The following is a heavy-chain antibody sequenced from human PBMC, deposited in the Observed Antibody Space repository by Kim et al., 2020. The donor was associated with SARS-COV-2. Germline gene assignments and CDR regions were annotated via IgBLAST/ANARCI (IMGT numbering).Heavy chain of an antibody. CDR2: NVNT. Sequence: NVNTNYAQRLQGRVTMTTDTSPSTAYMELRSLRSDDTAIYYCARDGYFDLWGRGTLVTVSS. CDR3: ARDGYFDL. J-gene: IGHJ2*01. V-gene: IGHV1-18*01.